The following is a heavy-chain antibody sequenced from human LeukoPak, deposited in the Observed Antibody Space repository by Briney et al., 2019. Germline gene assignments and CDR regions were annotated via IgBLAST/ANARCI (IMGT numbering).Heavy chain of an antibody. V-gene: IGHV4-34*01. CDR2: INHSGST. CDR3: ARAVLLWFGELLENWFDP. J-gene: IGHJ5*02. CDR1: GGSFSGYY. D-gene: IGHD3-10*01. Sequence: SETLSLTCAVYGGSFSGYYWSWLRQPPGKGLEWIGEINHSGSTNYNPSLKSRVTISVDTSKNQFSLKLSSVTAADTAVYYCARAVLLWFGELLENWFDPWGQGTLVTVSS.